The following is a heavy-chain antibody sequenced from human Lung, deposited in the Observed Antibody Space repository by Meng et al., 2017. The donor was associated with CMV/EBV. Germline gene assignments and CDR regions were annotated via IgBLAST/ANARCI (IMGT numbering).Heavy chain of an antibody. CDR2: VYSGGSST. CDR3: AKSLFGGVVGPLFDY. J-gene: IGHJ4*02. V-gene: IGHV3-23*03. D-gene: IGHD2-2*01. CDR1: GFTFSSYG. Sequence: GESLKISCAASGFTFSSYGMSWVRQAPGKGLEWVSVVYSGGSSTYSADSVKGRFTISRDNSKNTLYLQMNSLRAEDTAVYYCAKSLFGGVVGPLFDYWGQGXLVTVSS.